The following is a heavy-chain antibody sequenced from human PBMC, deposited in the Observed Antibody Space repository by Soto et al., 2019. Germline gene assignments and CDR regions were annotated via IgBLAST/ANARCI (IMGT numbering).Heavy chain of an antibody. Sequence: GGSLRLSCSASGFTLSSYAMHWVRQAPGKGLEYVSAISSNGGSTYYADSVKGRFTISRDNSKNTLYLQMSSLRAEDTAVYYCVKDGALTSGSYWGQGTLVTVSS. J-gene: IGHJ4*02. D-gene: IGHD3-10*01. CDR2: ISSNGGST. V-gene: IGHV3-64D*06. CDR3: VKDGALTSGSY. CDR1: GFTLSSYA.